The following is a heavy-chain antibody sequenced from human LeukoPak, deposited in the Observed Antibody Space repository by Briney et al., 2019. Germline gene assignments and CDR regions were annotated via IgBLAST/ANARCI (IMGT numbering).Heavy chain of an antibody. D-gene: IGHD5-18*01. CDR2: LCGSGDST. V-gene: IGHV3-23*01. CDR1: GFTFSSFA. Sequence: GGSLRLFCSAPGFTFSSFAISWVRQAPGKGLGWVSGLCGSGDSTYYADSVKGRFTISRDNSKNTLYLQMNSLRAEDTAVYYCAKDPAGYSYGPYAFDIWGQGTMVTVSS. J-gene: IGHJ3*02. CDR3: AKDPAGYSYGPYAFDI.